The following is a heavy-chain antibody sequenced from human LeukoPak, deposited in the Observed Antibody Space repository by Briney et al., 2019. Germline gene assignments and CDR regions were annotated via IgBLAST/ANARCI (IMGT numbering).Heavy chain of an antibody. CDR1: GFTFSIYA. V-gene: IGHV3-23*01. D-gene: IGHD4-17*01. Sequence: GGSLRLSCAASGFTFSIYAMHWVRQAPGKGLEWVSTIRTGGGATNYADSVEGRFTISRDNSKSTLYLQMSSLRAEDTATYYCSRDPNGDYVGAFDFWGQGTLVTVSS. J-gene: IGHJ3*01. CDR2: IRTGGGAT. CDR3: SRDPNGDYVGAFDF.